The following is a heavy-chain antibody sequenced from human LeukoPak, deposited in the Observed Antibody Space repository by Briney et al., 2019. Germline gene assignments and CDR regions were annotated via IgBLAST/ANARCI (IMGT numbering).Heavy chain of an antibody. CDR3: ASAPSAFSSGWYGD. J-gene: IGHJ4*02. Sequence: AGGSLRLSCRASGFTLSTYAMTWVRQAPGKGLEWVSTISGVGGSTYYADSVKGRFTISRDNSKNTLYLHMNSLRPEDTAVYLCASAPSAFSSGWYGDWGQGTLVTVSS. V-gene: IGHV3-23*01. CDR1: GFTLSTYA. D-gene: IGHD6-19*01. CDR2: ISGVGGST.